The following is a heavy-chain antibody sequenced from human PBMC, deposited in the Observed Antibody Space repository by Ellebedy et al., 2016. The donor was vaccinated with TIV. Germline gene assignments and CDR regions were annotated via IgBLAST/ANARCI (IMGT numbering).Heavy chain of an antibody. V-gene: IGHV3-11*01. CDR3: RTMVRGAETLPDY. Sequence: GESLKISXAASGFTFSDYYMSWIRQAPGKGLEWVSYISSSGSTIYYADSVKGRFTISRDNAKNSLYLQMNSLRAEDTAVYYCRTMVRGAETLPDYWGQGTLVTVSS. D-gene: IGHD3-10*01. CDR2: ISSSGSTI. CDR1: GFTFSDYY. J-gene: IGHJ4*02.